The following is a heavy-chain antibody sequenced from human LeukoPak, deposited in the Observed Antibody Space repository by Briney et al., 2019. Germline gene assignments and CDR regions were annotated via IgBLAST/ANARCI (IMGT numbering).Heavy chain of an antibody. CDR3: ARVRRQVGSRWFDS. J-gene: IGHJ5*01. D-gene: IGHD1-26*01. CDR1: GFTFSNYA. CDR2: ISYDESRN. V-gene: IGHV3-30*14. Sequence: GRSLRLSCAAPGFTFSNYAMHWVRQAPGKGLEWVAIISYDESRNYYADSVKGRFTISRDNSNSTLYLQMNSLRVEDTALYYCARVRRQVGSRWFDSWGQGTLVTVSS.